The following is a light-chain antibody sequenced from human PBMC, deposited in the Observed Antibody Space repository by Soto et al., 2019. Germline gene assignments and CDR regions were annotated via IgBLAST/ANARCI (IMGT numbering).Light chain of an antibody. CDR3: MQALQSPWT. Sequence: DIVTTQSPLSLPVTPGEPASISCRSSQSLLHSNGYNYLDWYLQKPGRPPQLLIYLGSNRASGVPDRFSGSGSGTDFTLKISRVEAEDVGVYYCMQALQSPWTFGQGTKVDIK. CDR2: LGS. CDR1: QSLLHSNGYNY. J-gene: IGKJ1*01. V-gene: IGKV2-28*01.